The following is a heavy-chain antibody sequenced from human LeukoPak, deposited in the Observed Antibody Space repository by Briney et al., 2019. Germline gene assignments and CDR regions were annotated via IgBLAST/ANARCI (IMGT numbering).Heavy chain of an antibody. V-gene: IGHV3-23*01. J-gene: IGHJ6*02. Sequence: GESLRLSCAASGFTFSTYAMSWVRQAPGKGLEWVSGISGSGGSTYYADSRKGRFTISRDNSKNTLHLQMNSLRAEDTAVYYCAKGDGYSYYYGMDVWGQGTTVTVSS. D-gene: IGHD5-24*01. CDR3: AKGDGYSYYYGMDV. CDR1: GFTFSTYA. CDR2: ISGSGGST.